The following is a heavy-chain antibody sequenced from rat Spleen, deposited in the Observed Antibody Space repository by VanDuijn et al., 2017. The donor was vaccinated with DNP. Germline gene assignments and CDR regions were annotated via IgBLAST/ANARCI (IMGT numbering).Heavy chain of an antibody. V-gene: IGHV5-25*01. CDR2: ISPSGSRT. D-gene: IGHD1-2*01. CDR1: GFTFSNSY. Sequence: EVQLVESGGGLVQPGRSLKLSCAASGFTFSNSYMAWVRQAPKKGLEWVAAISPSGSRTYYPDSVKGRFTISRDDAKSGLYLQMKSVKSVDRTTSFCARGTSSIYWYFDFWGPGTMVTESS. J-gene: IGHJ1*01. CDR3: ARGTSSIYWYFDF.